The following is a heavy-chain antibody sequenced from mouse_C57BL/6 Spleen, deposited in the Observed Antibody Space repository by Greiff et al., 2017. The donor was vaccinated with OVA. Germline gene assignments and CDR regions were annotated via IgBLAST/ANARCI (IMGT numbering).Heavy chain of an antibody. D-gene: IGHD1-1*01. CDR3: ARDYGDYAMDY. CDR1: GFTFSDYY. CDR2: INYDGSST. Sequence: EVHLVESEGGLVQPGSSMKLSCTASGFTFSDYYMAWVRQVPEKGLEWVANINYDGSSTYYLDSLKSRFIISRDNAKNILYLQMSSLKSEDTATYYCARDYGDYAMDYWGQGTSVTVSS. J-gene: IGHJ4*01. V-gene: IGHV5-16*01.